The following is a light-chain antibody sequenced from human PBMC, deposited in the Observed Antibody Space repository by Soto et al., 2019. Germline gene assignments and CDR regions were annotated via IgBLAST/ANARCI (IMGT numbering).Light chain of an antibody. Sequence: EIVVTQSPATLAGSPGERVTLSCRASQFVSSRLAWYQPRPGQVPRLLIYDTSTWAPGISAGFSGSGSGTEFTLTLSTLQSEDFAVYYCQEYLQWPPGMFGQGTTVDMK. V-gene: IGKV3-15*01. CDR3: QEYLQWPPGM. CDR2: DTS. J-gene: IGKJ1*01. CDR1: QFVSSR.